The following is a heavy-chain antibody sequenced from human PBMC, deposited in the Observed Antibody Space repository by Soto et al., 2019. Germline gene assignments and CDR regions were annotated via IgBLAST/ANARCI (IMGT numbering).Heavy chain of an antibody. D-gene: IGHD2-21*02. Sequence: QVQLVEAGGGVVQPGRSLRLSCAASGFNFGSHGMHWVRQAPGKGLEWVAVIWYDGSNQIYADSVKGRFTISRDNSKSTLYLQMNSLRVDDTAVYYCARWGDWKRMDVW. V-gene: IGHV3-33*01. CDR3: ARWGDWKRMDV. CDR2: IWYDGSNQ. CDR1: GFNFGSHG. J-gene: IGHJ6*03.